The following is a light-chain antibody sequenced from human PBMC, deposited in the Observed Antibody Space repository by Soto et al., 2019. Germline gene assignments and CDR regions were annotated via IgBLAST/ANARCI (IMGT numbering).Light chain of an antibody. J-gene: IGKJ5*01. CDR2: DAS. CDR3: QQRSNWRRT. CDR1: QDVRKY. V-gene: IGKV1-33*01. Sequence: DIQMTQSPSSLSASVGDRVAITCQASQDVRKYLSWYQQKARKAPKLLIYDASNLETGVPSRFSGSGSGTDFTLTISSLEPEDFAVYYCQQRSNWRRTFGQGTRLQIK.